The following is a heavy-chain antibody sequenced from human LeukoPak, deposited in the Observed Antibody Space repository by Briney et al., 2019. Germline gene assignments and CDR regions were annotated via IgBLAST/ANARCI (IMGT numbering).Heavy chain of an antibody. CDR3: ARVGGHCTSTSCPPPDY. CDR1: GFTFSSYG. CDR2: IDTSSRYI. Sequence: GRSLRLSCAASGFTFSSYGMHWVRQAPGKGLEWVSFIDTSSRYIYQADSVKGRFTVSRDNAKSSLFLQMNSLRAEDTAVYYCARVGGHCTSTSCPPPDYWGQGTLVTVSS. J-gene: IGHJ4*02. V-gene: IGHV3-21*01. D-gene: IGHD2-2*01.